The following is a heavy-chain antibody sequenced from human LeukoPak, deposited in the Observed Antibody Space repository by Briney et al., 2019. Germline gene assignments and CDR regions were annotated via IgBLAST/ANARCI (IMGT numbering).Heavy chain of an antibody. CDR1: GVTFSSYA. V-gene: IGHV3-30-3*01. Sequence: PGRSLRLSCAASGVTFSSYAMYWVRQAPGKGLDWVSVISYDGNNKYYADSVNGRFTISRDNSKNTLYLQMSSLRAEDTAMYFCATGYSAWSFGYWGQGTLVTVSS. CDR2: ISYDGNNK. CDR3: ATGYSAWSFGY. D-gene: IGHD6-19*01. J-gene: IGHJ4*02.